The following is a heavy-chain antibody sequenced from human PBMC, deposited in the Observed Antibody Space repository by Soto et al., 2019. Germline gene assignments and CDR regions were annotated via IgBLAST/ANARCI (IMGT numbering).Heavy chain of an antibody. CDR2: INHSGST. Sequence: SSETLSLTCAVYGGSFSGYYWSWIRQPPGKGLEWIGEINHSGSTNYNPSLKSRVTISVDTSKNQFSLKLSSVTAADTAVYYCARAYNWNYYYFDYWGQGTLVTVSS. J-gene: IGHJ4*02. V-gene: IGHV4-34*01. D-gene: IGHD1-7*01. CDR1: GGSFSGYY. CDR3: ARAYNWNYYYFDY.